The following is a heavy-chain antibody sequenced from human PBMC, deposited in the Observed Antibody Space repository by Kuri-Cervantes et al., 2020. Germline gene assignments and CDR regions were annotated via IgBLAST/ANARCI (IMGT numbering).Heavy chain of an antibody. J-gene: IGHJ3*02. D-gene: IGHD2-21*02. V-gene: IGHV3-30-3*01. CDR2: ISYDGSNK. CDR1: GFTFSSYA. CDR3: AKVPAAFTCGGDCYWIQDIAFDI. Sequence: GGSLRLSCAASGFTFSSYAMHWVRQAPGKGLEWVAVISYDGSNKYYADSVKGRFTVSRDNSKNTLYLQMNSLRAEDTAVYYCAKVPAAFTCGGDCYWIQDIAFDIWGQGTKVTVSS.